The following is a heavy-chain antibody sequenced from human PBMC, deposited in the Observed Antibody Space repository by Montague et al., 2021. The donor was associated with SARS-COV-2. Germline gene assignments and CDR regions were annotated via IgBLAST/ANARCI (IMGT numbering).Heavy chain of an antibody. CDR3: ARVRYYGSGTSLGMDV. V-gene: IGHV4-34*01. CDR1: GGSFSGYY. D-gene: IGHD3-10*01. CDR2: IKHSGST. Sequence: SETLSLTCAVYGGSFSGYYWSWIRQPPGKGREWIGEIKHSGSTNYNPALKSRVTISVDTSKNQISLKLSSVTAADTAVYYCARVRYYGSGTSLGMDVWGQGTTVTVSS. J-gene: IGHJ6*02.